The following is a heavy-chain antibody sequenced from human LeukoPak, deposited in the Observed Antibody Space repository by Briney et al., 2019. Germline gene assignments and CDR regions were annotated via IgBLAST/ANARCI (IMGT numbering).Heavy chain of an antibody. CDR1: GFTVSSDY. D-gene: IGHD3-10*01. J-gene: IGHJ4*02. CDR3: ARVVFGDYVDY. V-gene: IGHV3-7*01. Sequence: TGGSLRLSCAASGFTVSSDYMSWVRQAPGKGLEWVAYIKQGGRNKYYVDSVEGRFTISRDNAQNSLYLQLNSLRAEDTAVYYCARVVFGDYVDYWGQGTLVIVSS. CDR2: IKQGGRNK.